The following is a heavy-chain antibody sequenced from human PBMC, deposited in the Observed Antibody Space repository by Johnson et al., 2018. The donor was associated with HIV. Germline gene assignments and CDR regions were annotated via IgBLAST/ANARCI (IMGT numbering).Heavy chain of an antibody. CDR2: ISYDGSNK. D-gene: IGHD2-2*01. CDR3: ARETLGYCSSTSCYAFDI. V-gene: IGHV3-30-3*01. Sequence: VQLLESGGGVVQPGRSLRLSCAASGFTVSSYAIHWVRQAPGKGLQWVAVISYDGSNKYYADSVKGRFTISRDNSKNTLYLQMNSLRAEDTAVYYCARETLGYCSSTSCYAFDIWGQGTMVTVSS. CDR1: GFTVSSYA. J-gene: IGHJ3*02.